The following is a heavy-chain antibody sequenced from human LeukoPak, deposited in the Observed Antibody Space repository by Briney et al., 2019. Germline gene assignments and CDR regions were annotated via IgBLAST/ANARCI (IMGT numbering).Heavy chain of an antibody. V-gene: IGHV3-15*01. CDR1: GFTFTNYW. D-gene: IGHD3-22*01. Sequence: GGSLRLSCAASGFTFTNYWMTWVRQAPGKGLEWVGRIKSKTDGGTTDYAAPVKGRFTISRDDSKNTLYPQMNSLKTEDTAVYYCTTDPITMIVEGVDYFDYWGQGTLVTVSS. CDR3: TTDPITMIVEGVDYFDY. J-gene: IGHJ4*02. CDR2: IKSKTDGGTT.